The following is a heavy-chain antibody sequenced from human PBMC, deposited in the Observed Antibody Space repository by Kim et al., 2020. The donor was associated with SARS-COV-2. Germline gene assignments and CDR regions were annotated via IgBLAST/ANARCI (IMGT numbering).Heavy chain of an antibody. CDR3: ARETYYDFWSGYLRSNAFERLDY. V-gene: IGHV1-18*01. Sequence: ASVKVSCKASGYTFTSYGISWVRQAPGQGLEWMGWISAYNGNTNYAQKLQGRVTMTTDTSTSTAYMELRSLRSDDTAVYYCARETYYDFWSGYLRSNAFERLDYWGQGTLVTVSS. D-gene: IGHD3-3*01. CDR2: ISAYNGNT. CDR1: GYTFTSYG. J-gene: IGHJ4*02.